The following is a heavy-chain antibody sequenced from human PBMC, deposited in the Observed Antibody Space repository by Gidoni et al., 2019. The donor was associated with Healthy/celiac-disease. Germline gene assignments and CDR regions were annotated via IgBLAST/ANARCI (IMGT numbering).Heavy chain of an antibody. V-gene: IGHV1-2*04. J-gene: IGHJ6*02. CDR1: GYTFTGYY. Sequence: QVQLVQSGAEEKKPGASVKVSCKASGYTFTGYYMPWVRQALGQGLEWMGWINPNSGGTNYAQKFQGLVTMTRDTSISTAYMELSRLRSDDTAVYYCARGSAPDTYYYDSSGYYYNYYYYGMDVWGQGTTVTVSS. CDR2: INPNSGGT. CDR3: ARGSAPDTYYYDSSGYYYNYYYYGMDV. D-gene: IGHD3-22*01.